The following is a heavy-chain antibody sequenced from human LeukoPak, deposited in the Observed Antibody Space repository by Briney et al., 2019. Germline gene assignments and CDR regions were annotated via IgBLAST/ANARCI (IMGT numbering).Heavy chain of an antibody. CDR1: GGSISSYY. CDR2: IYYRGST. D-gene: IGHD2-2*01. CDR3: ARDSNGYQNDYHYYGMDV. Sequence: PSETLSLTCTVSGGSISSYYWNWIRQPPGKGLEWIGYIYYRGSTNYNPSLKSRVTISVDTSKNQFSLKLSSVTAADTAVYYCARDSNGYQNDYHYYGMDVWGQGTTVTVSS. J-gene: IGHJ6*02. V-gene: IGHV4-59*01.